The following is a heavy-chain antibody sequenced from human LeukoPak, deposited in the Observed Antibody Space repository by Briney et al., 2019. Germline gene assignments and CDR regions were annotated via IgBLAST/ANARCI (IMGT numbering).Heavy chain of an antibody. Sequence: PGESLKISCQYSGDGFTTYWIGWVRQMPGNGLEYMGLIYPANSDTTYSPSFHGQVTISADTSINTAYLHWSSLKASDTAIYYCARRALSRGYCTSTTCYDAFDFWGPGTLVTVSS. V-gene: IGHV5-51*01. J-gene: IGHJ3*01. D-gene: IGHD2-2*01. CDR2: IYPANSDT. CDR1: GDGFTTYW. CDR3: ARRALSRGYCTSTTCYDAFDF.